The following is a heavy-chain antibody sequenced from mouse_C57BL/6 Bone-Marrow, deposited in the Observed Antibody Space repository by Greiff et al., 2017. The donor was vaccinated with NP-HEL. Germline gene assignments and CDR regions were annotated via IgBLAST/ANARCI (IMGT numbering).Heavy chain of an antibody. Sequence: EVQLQQSGPELVKPGASVKISCKASGYSFTGYYMNWVKQSPEKSLEWIGEINPSTGGTTYNQKFKAKATLTVDKSSSTAYMQLKSLTSEDSAVYYCARGNYGNYVAYWGQGTLVTVSA. D-gene: IGHD2-1*01. CDR1: GYSFTGYY. J-gene: IGHJ3*01. CDR2: INPSTGGT. V-gene: IGHV1-42*01. CDR3: ARGNYGNYVAY.